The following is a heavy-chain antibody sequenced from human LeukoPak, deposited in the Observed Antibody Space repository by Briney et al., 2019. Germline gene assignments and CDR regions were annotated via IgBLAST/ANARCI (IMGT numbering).Heavy chain of an antibody. V-gene: IGHV4-39*07. CDR1: GGSISSSSYY. CDR3: ARGSLGIYYGSGIAWFDP. D-gene: IGHD3-10*01. Sequence: PSETLSLTCTVSGGSISSSSYYWGWIRQPPGKGLEWIGSIYYSGSTYYNPSLKSRVTISVDTSKNQFSLKLSSVTAADTAVYYCARGSLGIYYGSGIAWFDPWGQGTLVTVSS. CDR2: IYYSGST. J-gene: IGHJ5*02.